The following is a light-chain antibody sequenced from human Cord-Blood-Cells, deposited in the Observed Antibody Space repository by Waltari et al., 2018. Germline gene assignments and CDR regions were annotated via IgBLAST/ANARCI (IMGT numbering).Light chain of an antibody. V-gene: IGKV3-15*01. CDR3: QQYNNWPPGDS. Sequence: EIVMTQSPATLSVSPGARATLSCRASQSVSRNLAWYQQKPGQAPRLLIYGASTRATGIPARFSGSGSGKEFTLTISSLQSEDFAVYYCQQYNNWPPGDSFGQGTKLEIK. CDR2: GAS. CDR1: QSVSRN. J-gene: IGKJ2*03.